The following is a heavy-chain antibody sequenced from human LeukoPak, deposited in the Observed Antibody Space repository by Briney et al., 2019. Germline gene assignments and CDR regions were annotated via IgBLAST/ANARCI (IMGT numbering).Heavy chain of an antibody. D-gene: IGHD3-22*01. V-gene: IGHV1-3*01. CDR3: ASDYYYDSSGYYYGGGSFDY. J-gene: IGHJ4*02. CDR1: GYTFTSYA. Sequence: GASVKVSCKASGYTFTSYAMHWVRQAPGQRLEWMGWINAGNGNTKYSQKFQGRVTITRDTSASTAYMELSSLRSEDTAVYYCASDYYYDSSGYYYGGGSFDYWGQGTLVTVSS. CDR2: INAGNGNT.